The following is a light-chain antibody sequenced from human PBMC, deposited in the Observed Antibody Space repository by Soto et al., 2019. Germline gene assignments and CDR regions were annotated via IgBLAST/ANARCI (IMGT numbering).Light chain of an antibody. J-gene: IGKJ5*01. CDR3: QQYHSDPIT. CDR2: AAS. Sequence: DIQMTQSPSSLSASVGDRVTITCRASQSISSYLNWYQQKPGKAPKLLIYAASSLQSGVPDRFSGSGSGTDFTLTISNVEAEDVAIYYCQQYHSDPITFGQGTRLEIK. CDR1: QSISSY. V-gene: IGKV1-39*01.